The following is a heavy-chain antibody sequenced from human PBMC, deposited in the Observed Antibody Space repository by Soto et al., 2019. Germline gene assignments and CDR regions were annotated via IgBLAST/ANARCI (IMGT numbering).Heavy chain of an antibody. D-gene: IGHD3-16*02. J-gene: IGHJ6*03. CDR3: ARRFSVIHPVYYYYMDV. V-gene: IGHV5-51*01. CDR2: IYPGDSDT. CDR1: GYSFTSYW. Sequence: PGESLKISCKGSGYSFTSYWIGWVRQMAGKGLEWMGIIYPGDSDTRYSPSFQGQVTISADKSIRTAYLQWSSLKASDTAMYYCARRFSVIHPVYYYYMDVWGKGTTVTASS.